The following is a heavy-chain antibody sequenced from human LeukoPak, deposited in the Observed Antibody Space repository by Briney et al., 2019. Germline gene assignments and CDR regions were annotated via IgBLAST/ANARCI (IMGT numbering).Heavy chain of an antibody. CDR1: GFTFSNFA. CDR3: AKLIHPYTSSWYPFDS. V-gene: IGHV3-23*01. D-gene: IGHD6-13*01. Sequence: GGSLRLSCAASGFTFSNFALIWVRQAPGKGLEWVSITNDGGGNTYYADSVKGRFTISRDNSKNTLYLQMNSLRAEDTAIYYCAKLIHPYTSSWYPFDSWGQGTLVTVSS. CDR2: TNDGGGNT. J-gene: IGHJ4*02.